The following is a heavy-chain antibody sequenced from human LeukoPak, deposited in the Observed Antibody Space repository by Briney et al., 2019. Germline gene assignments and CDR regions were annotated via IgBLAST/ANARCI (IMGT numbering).Heavy chain of an antibody. V-gene: IGHV3-48*01. CDR2: ISSSSSTI. CDR1: GFTFSSYS. Sequence: GGSLRLSCAASGFTFSSYSMNWVRQAPGKGLEWVSYISSSSSTIYYADSVKGRFTISRDNAKDSLYLQMNSLRAEDTAVYYCAREIWGYDYWGQGTLVTVSS. CDR3: AREIWGYDY. D-gene: IGHD7-27*01. J-gene: IGHJ4*02.